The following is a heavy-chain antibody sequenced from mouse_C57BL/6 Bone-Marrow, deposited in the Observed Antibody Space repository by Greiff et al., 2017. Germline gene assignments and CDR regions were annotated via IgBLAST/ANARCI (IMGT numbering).Heavy chain of an antibody. V-gene: IGHV1-59*01. CDR2: IDPSDSYT. CDR3: ALRPWLAY. D-gene: IGHD1-1*01. CDR1: GYTFTSYW. Sequence: QVQLQQSGAELVRPGTSVKLSCKASGYTFTSYWMHWVKQRPGQGLEWIGVIDPSDSYTNYNQKFKGKATLTVDTSSSTAYMQLSSLTSEDSAVYYCALRPWLAYWGKGTLVTVSA. J-gene: IGHJ3*01.